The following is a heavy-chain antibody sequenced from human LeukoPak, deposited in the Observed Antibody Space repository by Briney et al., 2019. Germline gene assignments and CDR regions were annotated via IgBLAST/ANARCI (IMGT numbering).Heavy chain of an antibody. V-gene: IGHV3-23*01. J-gene: IGHJ2*01. D-gene: IGHD4-17*01. CDR1: GFTFSSYA. CDR3: ARGGNHGDYWYFDL. Sequence: GRSLRLSCAASGFTFSSYAMSWVRQAPGKGLEWVSAISGSGGGTYYADSVKDRFTISRDNSKTTLYLQMNSLRAEDAAVYYCARGGNHGDYWYFDLWGRGTLVTVSS. CDR2: ISGSGGGT.